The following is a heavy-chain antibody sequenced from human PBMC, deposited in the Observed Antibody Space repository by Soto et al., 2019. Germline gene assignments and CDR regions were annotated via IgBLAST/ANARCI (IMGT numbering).Heavy chain of an antibody. CDR1: GYTFTSYG. D-gene: IGHD5-12*01. Sequence: ASVKVSFKASGYTFTSYGISWVRQAPGQGLEWMGWISAYNGNTNYAQKLQGRATMTTDTSTSTAYMELRSLRSDDTAVYYCARVEMATIPGYWGQGTLVTVSS. V-gene: IGHV1-18*01. CDR2: ISAYNGNT. J-gene: IGHJ4*02. CDR3: ARVEMATIPGY.